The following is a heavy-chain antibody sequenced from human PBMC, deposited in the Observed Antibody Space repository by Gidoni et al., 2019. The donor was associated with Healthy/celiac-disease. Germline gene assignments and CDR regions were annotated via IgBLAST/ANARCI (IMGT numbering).Heavy chain of an antibody. V-gene: IGHV4-34*01. Sequence: ETLSLTFAVYGGSFIGYYWSLLRQPPGKGLAWIGEINHSGSTNYNPSLKSRVTISVDTSKNQFSLKLSSVTAADTAVYYWARGVRNCSSTSCYPQTDNWFDPWGQGTLVTVSS. CDR3: ARGVRNCSSTSCYPQTDNWFDP. D-gene: IGHD2-2*01. CDR1: GGSFIGYY. J-gene: IGHJ5*02. CDR2: INHSGST.